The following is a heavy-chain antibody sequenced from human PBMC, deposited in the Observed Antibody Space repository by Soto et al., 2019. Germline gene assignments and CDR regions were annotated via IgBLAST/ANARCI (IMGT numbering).Heavy chain of an antibody. CDR1: GYTFRNFG. CDR2: ISAYNANA. J-gene: IGHJ4*02. V-gene: IGHV1-18*01. Sequence: QIQLLQSGAEVKKPGASVKVTCKASGYTFRNFGISWVRQAPGQGLEWMGWISAYNANANYAQKFQGSFTMTADTSTSTAYMELRSLRSDDTAVYYCARENSYFDYWGQGTLVTVSS. CDR3: ARENSYFDY.